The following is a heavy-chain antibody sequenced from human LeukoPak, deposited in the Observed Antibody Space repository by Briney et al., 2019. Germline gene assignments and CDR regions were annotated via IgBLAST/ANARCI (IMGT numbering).Heavy chain of an antibody. D-gene: IGHD3-3*01. V-gene: IGHV4-39*01. CDR1: GGSISSSSYY. CDR2: IYYSGST. Sequence: KPSETLSLTCTVSGGSISSSSYYWGWIRQPPGKGLEWIGSIYYSGSTYYNPSLKSRVTISVDTSKNQFSLKLSSVTAADTAVYYCARAPYYDFWGSYPTKLRANWFDPWGQGTLVTVSS. J-gene: IGHJ5*02. CDR3: ARAPYYDFWGSYPTKLRANWFDP.